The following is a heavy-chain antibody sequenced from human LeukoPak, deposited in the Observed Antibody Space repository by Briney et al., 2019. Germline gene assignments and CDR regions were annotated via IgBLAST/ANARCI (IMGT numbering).Heavy chain of an antibody. CDR3: AKGGFGELSYYFDY. D-gene: IGHD3-10*01. J-gene: IGHJ4*02. Sequence: GGSLRLSCAASGFTFSSYSMNWVRQAPGTGLEWVSSITSNTNYIYYADSVKGRFTISRDSAKNSLYLQMNSLRAEDMAFYYCAKGGFGELSYYFDYWGQGTLVTVSS. CDR2: ITSNTNYI. V-gene: IGHV3-21*04. CDR1: GFTFSSYS.